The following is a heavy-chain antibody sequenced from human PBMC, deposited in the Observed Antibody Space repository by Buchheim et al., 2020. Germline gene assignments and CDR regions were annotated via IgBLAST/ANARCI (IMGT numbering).Heavy chain of an antibody. CDR2: IYYSGST. J-gene: IGHJ5*02. D-gene: IGHD3-3*01. CDR3: ARAGRDYYDFWSGYYWDWFDP. CDR1: GGSISSSSYY. Sequence: QLQLQESGPGLVKPSETLSLTCTVSGGSISSSSYYWGWIRQPPGKGLEWIGSIYYSGSTYYNPSPKSRVTISVDTSKNQFSLKLSSVTDADTAVYYCARAGRDYYDFWSGYYWDWFDPWGQGTL. V-gene: IGHV4-39*07.